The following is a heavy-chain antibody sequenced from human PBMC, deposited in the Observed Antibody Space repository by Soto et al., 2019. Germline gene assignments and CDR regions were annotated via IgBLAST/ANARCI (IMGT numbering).Heavy chain of an antibody. D-gene: IGHD2-15*01. CDR1: GFTFSSYS. J-gene: IGHJ6*02. Sequence: GGSLRLSCAASGFTFSSYSMNWVRQAPGKGLEWVSSISSTSSYIYYADSLKGRFTISRDNAKNSLYLQMNSLRAEDTAVYYCARDLVVVGSMDVWGQGTTVTV. CDR3: ARDLVVVGSMDV. CDR2: ISSTSSYI. V-gene: IGHV3-21*01.